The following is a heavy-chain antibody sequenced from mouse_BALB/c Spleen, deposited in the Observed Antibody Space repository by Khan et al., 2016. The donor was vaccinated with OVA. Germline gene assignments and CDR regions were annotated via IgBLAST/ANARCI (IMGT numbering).Heavy chain of an antibody. V-gene: IGHV3-2*02. J-gene: IGHJ2*02. Sequence: EVQLQESGPGLVKPSQSLSLTCTVTGYSITSDYAWNRIRQFPGNKLEWMGFISYSGNTKYNPSLKSRFSITRDTSKNQFFLQLNSVTTEDTATYYCARVYGGDFDYWGQGTSRTVSS. CDR2: ISYSGNT. D-gene: IGHD1-1*01. CDR3: ARVYGGDFDY. CDR1: GYSITSDYA.